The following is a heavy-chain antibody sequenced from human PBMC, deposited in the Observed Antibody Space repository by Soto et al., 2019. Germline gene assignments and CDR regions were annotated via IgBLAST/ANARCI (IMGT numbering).Heavy chain of an antibody. CDR1: GGSISSYY. V-gene: IGHV4-59*01. CDR2: IYYSGST. D-gene: IGHD3-22*01. CDR3: ARGNGYYETSGDFNS. J-gene: IGHJ4*02. Sequence: PSETLSLTCTVSGGSISSYYWSWIRQPPGKGLEWIGYIYYSGSTNYNPSLKSRVTISVDTSKNQFSLKLSSVTAADTAVYYCARGNGYYETSGDFNSWGQGALVTVSS.